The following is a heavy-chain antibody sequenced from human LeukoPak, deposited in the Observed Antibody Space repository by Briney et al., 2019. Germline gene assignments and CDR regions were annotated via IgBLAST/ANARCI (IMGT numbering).Heavy chain of an antibody. V-gene: IGHV3-7*01. D-gene: IGHD5-18*01. J-gene: IGHJ4*02. CDR2: IKKDGSEK. CDR1: GFTFSSSW. CDR3: ARDLSGVTGYTYGRGIDY. Sequence: PGGSLRLSCAASGFTFSSSWMTWVRQSPGKGLEWGANIKKDGSEKYYVDSVKGRFTISRDNAKTSLYLQMNSLRAEDTAVYYCARDLSGVTGYTYGRGIDYWGQGTLVTVSS.